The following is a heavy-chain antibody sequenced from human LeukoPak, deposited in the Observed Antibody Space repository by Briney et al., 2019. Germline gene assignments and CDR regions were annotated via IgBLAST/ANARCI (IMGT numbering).Heavy chain of an antibody. CDR2: IKQDGSEK. V-gene: IGHV3-7*01. D-gene: IGHD3-22*01. CDR1: GFTFSSYW. CDR3: ARDRGERYYDSSGYSVDY. J-gene: IGHJ4*02. Sequence: GGSLRLSCAVSGFTFSSYWMSRVRQAPGKGLEWVANIKQDGSEKYYVDSVKGRFTISRDNAKNSLYLQMNSLRAEDTAVYYCARDRGERYYDSSGYSVDYWGQGTLVSVSS.